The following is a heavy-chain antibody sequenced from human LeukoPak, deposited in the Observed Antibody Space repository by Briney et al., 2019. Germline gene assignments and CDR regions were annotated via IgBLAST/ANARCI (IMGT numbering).Heavy chain of an antibody. CDR1: GFTFSSYE. Sequence: GGSLRLSCAASGFTFSSYEMNWVRQAPGKGLEWVSYISSSGSNIYYADSVKGRFAIPRNNAKNSLYLQMNSPRAEDTAVYYCARDSHYSYGPFFDYWGQGTLVTVSS. V-gene: IGHV3-48*03. CDR2: ISSSGSNI. J-gene: IGHJ4*02. D-gene: IGHD5-18*01. CDR3: ARDSHYSYGPFFDY.